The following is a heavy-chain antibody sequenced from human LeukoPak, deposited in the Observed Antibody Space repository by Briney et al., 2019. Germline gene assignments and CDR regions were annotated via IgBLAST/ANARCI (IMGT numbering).Heavy chain of an antibody. V-gene: IGHV3-20*04. CDR3: AKVESAAAGTGFDY. CDR1: GFTFDDYG. J-gene: IGHJ4*02. Sequence: GGSLRLSCAASGFTFDDYGMSWVRQAPGKGLEWVSGINWNGGSTGYADSVKGRFTISRDNSKNTLYLQMNSLRAEDTAVYYCAKVESAAAGTGFDYWGQGTLVTVSS. CDR2: INWNGGST. D-gene: IGHD6-13*01.